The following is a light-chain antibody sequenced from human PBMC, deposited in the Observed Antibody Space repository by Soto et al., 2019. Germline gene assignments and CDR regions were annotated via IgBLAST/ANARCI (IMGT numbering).Light chain of an antibody. Sequence: DIRMTQSPSSLSASVGYTFTITCGASQSISSHLNWYQQKPGKAPNLLMYTASNLQSGVPSRFSGSGSGTDFTLTISSLQPEDFETYYCQRSYSNPISFGQGTRLEIK. J-gene: IGKJ5*01. CDR1: QSISSH. CDR3: QRSYSNPIS. V-gene: IGKV1-39*01. CDR2: TAS.